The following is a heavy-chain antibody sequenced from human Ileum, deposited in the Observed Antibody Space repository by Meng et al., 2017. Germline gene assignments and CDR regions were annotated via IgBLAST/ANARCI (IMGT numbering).Heavy chain of an antibody. J-gene: IGHJ4*02. V-gene: IGHV4-61*02. D-gene: IGHD2-15*01. CDR1: GGSITSSSYY. CDR3: ARAVGSSSRLEN. CDR2: MYSSGTT. Sequence: SETLSLTCTVSGGSITSSSYYWSWIRQPAGKGLEWIGRMYSSGTTNYNPSRKSRVTISVDAYKNQFSLKLYSVTAADTAVYFCARAVGSSSRLENWGQGTLVTVSS.